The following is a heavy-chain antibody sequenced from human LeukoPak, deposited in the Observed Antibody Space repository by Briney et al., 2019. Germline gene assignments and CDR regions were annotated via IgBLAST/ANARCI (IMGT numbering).Heavy chain of an antibody. CDR2: IGIRGNT. CDR3: ARGGIQLSGSDELDY. CDR1: GFTLIDYD. V-gene: IGHV3-13*01. Sequence: GGSLTLFCAASGFTLIDYDMHWVRHVIGKGLEWVSAIGIRGNTHNSGSVKCLFTISRENAESSMNLQMNSLRGEETADNYCARGGIQLSGSDELDYWGQGTLVTVSS. J-gene: IGHJ4*02. D-gene: IGHD1-1*01.